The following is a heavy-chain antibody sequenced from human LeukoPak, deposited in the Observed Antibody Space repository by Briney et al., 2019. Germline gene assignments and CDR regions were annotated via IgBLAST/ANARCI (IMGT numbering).Heavy chain of an antibody. CDR2: ISSSSSYI. CDR1: GFTFSSYS. J-gene: IGHJ6*02. Sequence: GGSLRLSCAASGFTFSSYSMNWVRQVPGKGLEWVSSISSSSSYIYYADSVKGRFTISRDNAKNSLYLQMNSLRAEDTAVYYCARDPQGGGSSYYYYGMDVWGQGTTVTVSS. CDR3: ARDPQGGGSSYYYYGMDV. V-gene: IGHV3-21*01. D-gene: IGHD2-15*01.